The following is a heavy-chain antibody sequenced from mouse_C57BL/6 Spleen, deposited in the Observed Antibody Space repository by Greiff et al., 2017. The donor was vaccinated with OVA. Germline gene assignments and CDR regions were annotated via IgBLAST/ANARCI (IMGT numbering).Heavy chain of an antibody. CDR3: ARFITTVGYCDY. D-gene: IGHD1-1*01. Sequence: VQLQQPGAELVKPGASVKMSCKASGYTFTSYWITWVKQRPGQGLAWIGDIYPGSGSTNYNEKFKSKATLTVDTSSSTAYMQLSSLTSEDSAVYYCARFITTVGYCDYWGQGTTLTVSS. CDR2: IYPGSGST. CDR1: GYTFTSYW. J-gene: IGHJ2*01. V-gene: IGHV1-55*01.